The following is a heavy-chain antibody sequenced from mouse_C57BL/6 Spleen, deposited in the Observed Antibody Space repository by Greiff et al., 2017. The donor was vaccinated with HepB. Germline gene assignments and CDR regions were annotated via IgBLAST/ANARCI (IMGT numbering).Heavy chain of an antibody. Sequence: QVQLQQPGAELVKPGASVKLSCNASGYTFTSYWMQWVKQRPGQGLEWIGEIDPSDSYTNYNQKFKGKATLTVDTSSSSAYMQLSSLTSEDSAVYYCARRGYSNYYDYWGQGTTLTVSS. CDR3: ARRGYSNYYDY. V-gene: IGHV1-50*01. CDR2: IDPSDSYT. D-gene: IGHD2-5*01. CDR1: GYTFTSYW. J-gene: IGHJ2*01.